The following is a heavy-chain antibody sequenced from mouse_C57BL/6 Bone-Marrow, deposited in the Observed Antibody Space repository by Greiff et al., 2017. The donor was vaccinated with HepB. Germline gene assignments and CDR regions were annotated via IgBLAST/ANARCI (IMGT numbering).Heavy chain of an antibody. CDR2: IYPRSGNT. CDR3: ARGVYYDPAWFAY. D-gene: IGHD2-4*01. CDR1: GYTFTSYG. V-gene: IGHV1-81*01. J-gene: IGHJ3*01. Sequence: VQLQESGAELARPGASVKLSCKASGYTFTSYGISWVKQRTGQGLEWIGEIYPRSGNTYYNEKFKGKATLTADKSSSTAYMELRSLTSEDSAVYFCARGVYYDPAWFAYWGQGTLVTVSA.